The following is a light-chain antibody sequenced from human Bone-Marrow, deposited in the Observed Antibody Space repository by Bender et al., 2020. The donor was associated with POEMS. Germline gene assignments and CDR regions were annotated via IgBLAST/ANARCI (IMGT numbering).Light chain of an antibody. V-gene: IGLV2-14*03. CDR3: SSYTSTSTHH. CDR2: DVS. CDR1: SNDVGGYNF. J-gene: IGLJ1*01. Sequence: HSALTQPASVSGSPGQSITISCTGTSNDVGGYNFVSWYQQHPGKAPKLMIYDVSNRPSGVSNRFSASKSGNTASLTISGLQAEDEADYDCSSYTSTSTHHFGSGTTVTVL.